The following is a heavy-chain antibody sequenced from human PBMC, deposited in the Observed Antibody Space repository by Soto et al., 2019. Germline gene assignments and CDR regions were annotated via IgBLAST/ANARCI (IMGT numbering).Heavy chain of an antibody. J-gene: IGHJ4*02. V-gene: IGHV1-69*01. Sequence: PGQGLEWMGGIIPIFGTANYAQKFQGRVTITADESTSTAYMELSSLRSEDTAVYYCARDAEGYYGNYWGQGTLVTVSS. CDR2: IIPIFGTA. CDR3: ARDAEGYYGNY. D-gene: IGHD3-10*01.